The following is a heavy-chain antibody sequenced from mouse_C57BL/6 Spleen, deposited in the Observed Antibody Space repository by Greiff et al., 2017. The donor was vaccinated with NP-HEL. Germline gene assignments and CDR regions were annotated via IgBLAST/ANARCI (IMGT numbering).Heavy chain of an antibody. D-gene: IGHD4-1*01. CDR3: ARGTGTNSFDY. J-gene: IGHJ2*01. V-gene: IGHV5-17*01. Sequence: EVKLMESGGGLVKPGGSLKLSCAASGFTFSDYGMYWVRQAPEKGLEWVAYISSGSSTIYYADTVKGRFTISRDNAKNTLFLQMTSLRSEDTAMYYCARGTGTNSFDYWGQGTTLTVSS. CDR2: ISSGSSTI. CDR1: GFTFSDYG.